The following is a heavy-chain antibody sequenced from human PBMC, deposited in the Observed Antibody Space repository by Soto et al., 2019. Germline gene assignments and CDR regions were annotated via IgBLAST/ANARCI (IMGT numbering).Heavy chain of an antibody. CDR2: IRSKANSYAT. V-gene: IGHV3-73*01. CDR1: GFTFSGSA. Sequence: GGSLRLSCAASGFTFSGSAMHWVRQASGKGLEWVGRIRSKANSYATAYAASVKGRFTISRDDSKNTAYLQMNSLKTEDTAVYYCTSHTVTWDYYYYGMDVWGQGTTVTVSS. CDR3: TSHTVTWDYYYYGMDV. J-gene: IGHJ6*02. D-gene: IGHD4-17*01.